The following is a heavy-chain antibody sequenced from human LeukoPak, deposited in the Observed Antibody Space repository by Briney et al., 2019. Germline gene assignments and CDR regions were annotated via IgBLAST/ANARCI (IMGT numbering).Heavy chain of an antibody. Sequence: PGWSLRLSCAASGFTFSDYYMSWIRQAPGKGLEWVSYISSSSSYTNYADSVKGRFTISRDNAKNSLYLQMNSLRAEDTAVYYCARDPLWFGELGAFDIWGQGTMVTVSS. CDR2: ISSSSSYT. CDR1: GFTFSDYY. CDR3: ARDPLWFGELGAFDI. V-gene: IGHV3-11*06. J-gene: IGHJ3*02. D-gene: IGHD3-10*01.